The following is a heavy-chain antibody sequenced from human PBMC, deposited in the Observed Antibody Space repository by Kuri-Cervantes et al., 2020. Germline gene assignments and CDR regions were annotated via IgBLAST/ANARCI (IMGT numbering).Heavy chain of an antibody. V-gene: IGHV3-53*01. D-gene: IGHD6-6*01. J-gene: IGHJ4*02. Sequence: GESLKISCAASGFTVSSNYMGWVRQAPGKGLEWVSVIYSGGSTYYADSVKGRFTISRDNSENTLYLQMTGLRAEDTAVYYCARNLAARPILGYWGQGTLVTVSS. CDR2: IYSGGST. CDR1: GFTVSSNY. CDR3: ARNLAARPILGY.